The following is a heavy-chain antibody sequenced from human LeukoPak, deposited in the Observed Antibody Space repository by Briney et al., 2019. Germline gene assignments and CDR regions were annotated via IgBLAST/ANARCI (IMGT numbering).Heavy chain of an antibody. Sequence: SVKVSCKASGRTFSSYAISWVRQAPGQGLEWMGRIIPIPGIANYAQKFQGRVTITADKSTSTAYMELSSLRSEDTAVYYCARDEMATMGCFDYWGQGTLVTVSS. CDR1: GRTFSSYA. CDR3: ARDEMATMGCFDY. V-gene: IGHV1-69*04. CDR2: IIPIPGIA. J-gene: IGHJ4*02. D-gene: IGHD5-12*01.